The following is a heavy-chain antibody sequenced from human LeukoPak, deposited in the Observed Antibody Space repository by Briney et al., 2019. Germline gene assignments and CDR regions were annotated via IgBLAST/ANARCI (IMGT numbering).Heavy chain of an antibody. Sequence: SETLSLTCTVSGGSVSTYYWSWIRQPPGKGLEWIGFIYNSESTNYNPSLRSRVTISLDTSKNQFSLKLTSVTAADTAVYYCARDFTVGAPKRAFDIWGQGTMVTVST. V-gene: IGHV4-59*02. CDR2: IYNSEST. CDR3: ARDFTVGAPKRAFDI. CDR1: GGSVSTYY. J-gene: IGHJ3*02. D-gene: IGHD1-26*01.